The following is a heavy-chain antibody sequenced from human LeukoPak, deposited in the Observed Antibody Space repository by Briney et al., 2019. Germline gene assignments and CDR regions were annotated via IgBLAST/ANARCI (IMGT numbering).Heavy chain of an antibody. CDR1: GGTFSSYA. J-gene: IGHJ6*02. CDR3: ARDLKEGGFLEWLLSPSYYYGMDV. CDR2: IIPIFGIA. V-gene: IGHV1-69*04. Sequence: SVKVSCKASGGTFSSYAISWVRQDPGQGLEWMGRIIPIFGIANYAQKFQGRVTITADKSTSTAYMELSSLRSEDTAVYYCARDLKEGGFLEWLLSPSYYYGMDVWGQGTTVTVSS. D-gene: IGHD3-3*01.